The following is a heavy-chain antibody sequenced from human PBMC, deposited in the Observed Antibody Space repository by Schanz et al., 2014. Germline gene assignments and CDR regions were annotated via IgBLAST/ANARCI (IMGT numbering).Heavy chain of an antibody. J-gene: IGHJ4*02. CDR1: GYTFTSYD. V-gene: IGHV1-18*01. D-gene: IGHD4-17*01. CDR2: MNPDSGNT. CDR3: ARELRLEYYFDY. Sequence: VQLVQSGAEVKRPGASVRVSCKASGYTFTSYDFNWVRQAPGQGLEWMGWMNPDSGNTNYAQKLQGRVTMTADTSTSTAYMELRSLRSDDTAVYYCARELRLEYYFDYWGQGTQVTVSS.